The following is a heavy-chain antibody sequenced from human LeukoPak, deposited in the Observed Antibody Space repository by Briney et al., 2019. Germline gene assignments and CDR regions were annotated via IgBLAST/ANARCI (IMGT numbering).Heavy chain of an antibody. J-gene: IGHJ4*02. CDR3: VKVAGYSGYDVDY. Sequence: PGGSLRLSCAASGFTFSSYSMNWVRQAPGKGLEWVSYITSSGTPIYYADSVKGRFTISRDNSKNTLYLQMSSLRAEDTAVYYCVKVAGYSGYDVDYWGQGTLVTVSS. V-gene: IGHV3-48*01. D-gene: IGHD5-12*01. CDR2: ITSSGTPI. CDR1: GFTFSSYS.